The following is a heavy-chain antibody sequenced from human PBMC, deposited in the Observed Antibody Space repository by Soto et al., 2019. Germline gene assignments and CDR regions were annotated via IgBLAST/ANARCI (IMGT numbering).Heavy chain of an antibody. D-gene: IGHD6-19*01. J-gene: IGHJ3*02. CDR2: MNPNSGNT. V-gene: IGHV1-8*01. CDR3: ACLFKQWLEDAFDI. CDR1: GYTFTSYD. Sequence: ASVKVYCKASGYTFTSYDINWVRQATGQGLEWMGWMNPNSGNTGYAQKFQGRVTMTRNTSISTAYMELSSLRSEDTAVYYCACLFKQWLEDAFDIWGQGKMVPVSS.